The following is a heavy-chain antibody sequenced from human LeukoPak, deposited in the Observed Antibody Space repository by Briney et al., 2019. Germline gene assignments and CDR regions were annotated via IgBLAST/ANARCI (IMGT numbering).Heavy chain of an antibody. CDR2: INHSGST. Sequence: SETLSLTCAVYGGSFSGYYWSWIRQPPGKGLEWIGEINHSGSTNYNPSLKSRVTISVDTSKNQFSLKLISVTAADTAVYYCAREEPSSHAFDIWGQGTMATVSS. CDR3: AREEPSSHAFDI. CDR1: GGSFSGYY. D-gene: IGHD6-6*01. V-gene: IGHV4-34*01. J-gene: IGHJ3*02.